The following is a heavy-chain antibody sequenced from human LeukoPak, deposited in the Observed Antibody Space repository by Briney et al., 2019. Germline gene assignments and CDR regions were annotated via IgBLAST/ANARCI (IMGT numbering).Heavy chain of an antibody. CDR3: ARDRKQLAYPTSFDY. CDR2: INHSGST. V-gene: IGHV4-34*01. CDR1: GGSFSGYY. Sequence: SETLSLTCAVYGGSFSGYYWSWIRQPPGKGLEWIGEINHSGSTNYNPSLKSRVTISVDTSKNQFSLKLSSVTAADTAVYYCARDRKQLAYPTSFDYWGQGTLVTVSS. D-gene: IGHD6-13*01. J-gene: IGHJ4*02.